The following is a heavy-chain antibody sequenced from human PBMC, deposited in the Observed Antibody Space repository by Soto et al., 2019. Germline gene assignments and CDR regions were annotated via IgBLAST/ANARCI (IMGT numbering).Heavy chain of an antibody. V-gene: IGHV3-23*01. D-gene: IGHD1-26*01. CDR3: AKVVSTYYMDV. CDR1: GFTFNNYA. J-gene: IGHJ6*03. Sequence: EVQLLESGGGLVQPGGSLRLSCAASGFTFNNYAMRWVHQAPGKGLEWVSAISGDGYRTHYADSVEGRFTISRDNSKNTLYLQMGSLRADDTAVYYCAKVVSTYYMDVWGKGTTVTVSS. CDR2: ISGDGYRT.